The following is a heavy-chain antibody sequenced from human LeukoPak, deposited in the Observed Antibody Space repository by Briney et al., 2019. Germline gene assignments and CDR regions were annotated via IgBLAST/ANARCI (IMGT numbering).Heavy chain of an antibody. J-gene: IGHJ4*02. CDR1: GFTFDDYA. Sequence: PGGSLRLSCAASGFTFDDYAMHWVRQAPGKGLEWVSLISWDGGSTYYADSVKGRFTISRDNSKNSLYLQMNSLRAEDTALYYCAKAGFKKQWLAYFDYWGQGTLVTVSS. D-gene: IGHD6-19*01. V-gene: IGHV3-43D*03. CDR3: AKAGFKKQWLAYFDY. CDR2: ISWDGGST.